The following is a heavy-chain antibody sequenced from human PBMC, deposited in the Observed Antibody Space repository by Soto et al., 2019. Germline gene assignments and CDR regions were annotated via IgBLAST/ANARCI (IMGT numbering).Heavy chain of an antibody. J-gene: IGHJ4*02. V-gene: IGHV3-23*01. Sequence: GGSLRLSSAASGFTFSSYAMSWVCQAPGKGLEWVSAISGSGGSTYYADSVKGRFTISRDNSKNTLYLQMNSLRAEDTAVYYCAKAFTAIPGSRPEEKYYFDYWGQGTLVTVSS. CDR2: ISGSGGST. CDR3: AKAFTAIPGSRPEEKYYFDY. D-gene: IGHD5-18*01. CDR1: GFTFSSYA.